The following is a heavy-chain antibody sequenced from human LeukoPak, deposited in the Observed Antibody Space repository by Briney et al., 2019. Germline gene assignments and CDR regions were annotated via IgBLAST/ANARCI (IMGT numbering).Heavy chain of an antibody. J-gene: IGHJ3*02. V-gene: IGHV4-34*01. Sequence: SETLSHTCAVYGGSFSGYYWSWIRQPPGKGLEWIREINHSGSTNYNPSLKSRVTISVDTSKNQFSLKLSSVTAADTAVYYCARVRGNYYYDSSGYPRVHAFDIWGQGTMVTVSS. CDR1: GGSFSGYY. CDR2: INHSGST. D-gene: IGHD3-22*01. CDR3: ARVRGNYYYDSSGYPRVHAFDI.